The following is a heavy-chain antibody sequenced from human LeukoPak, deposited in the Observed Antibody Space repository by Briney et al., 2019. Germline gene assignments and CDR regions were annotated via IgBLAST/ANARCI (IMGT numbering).Heavy chain of an antibody. D-gene: IGHD2/OR15-2a*01. CDR2: ISSSSSYI. V-gene: IGHV3-21*01. CDR1: GFTFSSYS. Sequence: GGSLRLSCAASGFTFSSYSMNWVRQAPGKGLEWVSSISSSSSYIYYADSVKGRFPISRDNAKNSLYLQMNSLRAEDAAVYYCARRKNPGYFDYWGQGTLVTVSS. J-gene: IGHJ4*02. CDR3: ARRKNPGYFDY.